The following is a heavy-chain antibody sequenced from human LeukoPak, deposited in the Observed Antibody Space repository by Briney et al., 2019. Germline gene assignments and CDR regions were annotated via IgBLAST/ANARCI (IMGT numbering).Heavy chain of an antibody. J-gene: IGHJ4*02. CDR1: GFTFSSYG. V-gene: IGHV3-30*18. CDR3: AKDLEGLPSANFDY. Sequence: AGGSLTLSCAASGFTFSSYGMHWVRKAPGKGLEWVAVMSYDGGNKYYADSVKGRFTISRDNSKNTLYLQMNSLRAEDTAVYYCAKDLEGLPSANFDYWGQGTLVTVSS. CDR2: MSYDGGNK. D-gene: IGHD2-2*01.